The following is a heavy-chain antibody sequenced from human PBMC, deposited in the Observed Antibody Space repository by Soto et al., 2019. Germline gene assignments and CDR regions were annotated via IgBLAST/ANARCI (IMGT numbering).Heavy chain of an antibody. V-gene: IGHV3-23*01. CDR3: SKAYTSAARLPLH. CDR2: IADSGGRT. Sequence: GGSLRLSCAASEFTFSSYAMTWVRQAPGKGLEWVSSIADSGGRTYYADSVKGWFTISRDNSKNTLYLQMNSLRADDTAVYYCSKAYTSAARLPLHWGQGTLVTVSS. CDR1: EFTFSSYA. D-gene: IGHD6-6*01. J-gene: IGHJ1*01.